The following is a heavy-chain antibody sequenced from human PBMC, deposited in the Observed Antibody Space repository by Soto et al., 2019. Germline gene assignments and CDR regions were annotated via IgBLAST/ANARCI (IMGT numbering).Heavy chain of an antibody. Sequence: ASVKVSCKASGYTFTGYYMHWVRQAPGQGLEWMGWINPNSGGTNYAQRFQGRVTMTRDTSISTAYMELSRLRSDDTAVYYCARGTDRGGGPAFGVVGGGRDYFDYWGQGTLVTLSS. J-gene: IGHJ4*02. CDR1: GYTFTGYY. CDR3: ARGTDRGGGPAFGVVGGGRDYFDY. CDR2: INPNSGGT. V-gene: IGHV1-2*02. D-gene: IGHD3-3*01.